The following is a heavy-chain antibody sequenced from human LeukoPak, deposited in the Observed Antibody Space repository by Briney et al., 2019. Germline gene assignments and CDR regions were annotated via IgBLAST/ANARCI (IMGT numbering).Heavy chain of an antibody. V-gene: IGHV4-61*02. CDR2: IYTSGST. CDR3: ARSYDFAYAFDI. J-gene: IGHJ3*02. CDR1: GGSISSGSYY. D-gene: IGHD3-3*01. Sequence: PSQTLSLTCTVSGGSISSGSYYWSWIRQPAGKGLEWIGRIYTSGSTNYNPSLKSRVTISVDTSKNQFSLKLSSVTAADTAVYYCARSYDFAYAFDIWGQGTKVTVSS.